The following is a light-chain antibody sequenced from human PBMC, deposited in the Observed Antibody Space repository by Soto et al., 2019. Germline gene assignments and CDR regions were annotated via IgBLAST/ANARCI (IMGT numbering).Light chain of an antibody. CDR3: KPYGTSPQIP. Sequence: EIGVSHSPGTLSLSPGERATLSCRASQIVSISYLAWYQQKPGQAPRLLIYGASSRATGIPDRFSGSGSGTDFTLTISRLEPEDFAVHYCKPYGTSPQIPSGQGTRPAI. J-gene: IGKJ5*01. CDR2: GAS. V-gene: IGKV3-20*01. CDR1: QIVSISY.